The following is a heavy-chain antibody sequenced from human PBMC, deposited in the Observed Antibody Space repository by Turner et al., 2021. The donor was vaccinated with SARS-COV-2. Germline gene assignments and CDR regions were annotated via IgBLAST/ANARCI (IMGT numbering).Heavy chain of an antibody. J-gene: IGHJ6*02. CDR1: GGSISSSSYY. D-gene: IGHD1-26*01. CDR2: IYYSGST. CDR3: AGEVVVLTTTHYGMDV. V-gene: IGHV4-39*01. Sequence: QLQLQESGPGLVKPWETLSLTCTVSGGSISSSSYYWGWIRQPPGKGLEWIGSIYYSGSTYYNPSLKSRVTISVDTSKNQFSLKLSSVTAADTAVYYCAGEVVVLTTTHYGMDVWGQGTTVTVSS.